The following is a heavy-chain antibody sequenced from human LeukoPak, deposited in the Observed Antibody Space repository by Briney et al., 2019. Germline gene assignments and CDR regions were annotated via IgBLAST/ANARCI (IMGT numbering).Heavy chain of an antibody. CDR1: GFTFSSYA. CDR2: ISGSGGST. Sequence: PGGSLRLSCVASGFTFSSYAMSWVRQAPGKGLGWVSTISGSGGSTYYADSVKGRFTIPRDNSKNTLYLQMNSLRAEDTAVYYCAKDVVRVSSKGWFDPWGQGTLVSVSS. CDR3: AKDVVRVSSKGWFDP. D-gene: IGHD6-6*01. J-gene: IGHJ5*02. V-gene: IGHV3-23*01.